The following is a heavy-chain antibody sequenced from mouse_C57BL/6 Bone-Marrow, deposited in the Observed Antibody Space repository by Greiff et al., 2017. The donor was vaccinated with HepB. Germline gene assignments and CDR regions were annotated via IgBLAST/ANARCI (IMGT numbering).Heavy chain of an antibody. CDR3: DSAWFAY. Sequence: VQRVESGAELVRPGASVTLSCKASGYTFTDYEMHWVKQTPVHGLEWIGAIDPETGGTAYNQKFKGKAILTADKSSSTAYMELRSLTSEDSAVYYCDSAWFAYWGQGTLVTVSA. CDR2: IDPETGGT. D-gene: IGHD2-12*01. V-gene: IGHV1-15*01. CDR1: GYTFTDYE. J-gene: IGHJ3*01.